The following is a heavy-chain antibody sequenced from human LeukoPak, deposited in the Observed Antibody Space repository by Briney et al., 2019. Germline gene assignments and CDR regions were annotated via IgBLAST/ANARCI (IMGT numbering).Heavy chain of an antibody. CDR2: IYSSGST. J-gene: IGHJ4*02. D-gene: IGHD2-15*01. CDR1: GGSISSGSYY. CDR3: ARIPENGRGLDY. Sequence: SQTLSLTCTVSGGSISSGSYYWSWIRQPAGKGLEWIGRIYSSGSTNYNPSLKSRVTISVDTSKNQFSLQLSSVTAADTAMYYCARIPENGRGLDYWGQGTLVTVSS. V-gene: IGHV4-61*02.